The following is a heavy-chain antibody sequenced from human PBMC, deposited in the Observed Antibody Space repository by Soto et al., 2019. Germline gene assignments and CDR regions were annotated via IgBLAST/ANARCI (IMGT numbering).Heavy chain of an antibody. D-gene: IGHD2-21*02. Sequence: PSETLSLTCTVSGGSISGYYWSWIRQRPGKGLEWIGYMYNTGSTVYNPSFKSRVTISVDTSKNQFSLKLNSVTAADTAVYYCARDLWGYCGTDCYPLDVWGQGTTVT. CDR1: GGSISGYY. J-gene: IGHJ6*02. CDR2: MYNTGST. CDR3: ARDLWGYCGTDCYPLDV. V-gene: IGHV4-59*01.